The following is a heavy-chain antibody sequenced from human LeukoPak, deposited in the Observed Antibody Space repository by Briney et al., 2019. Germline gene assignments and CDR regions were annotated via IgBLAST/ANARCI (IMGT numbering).Heavy chain of an antibody. CDR2: ISGSGGST. CDR1: GFTFSSYA. J-gene: IGHJ4*02. D-gene: IGHD1-26*01. V-gene: IGHV3-23*01. Sequence: GGSLRLSCAASGFTFSSYAMSWVRQAPGKGLEWVSAISGSGGSTFYADSVKGRFTTSRDNSKNTLYLQMNSLRAEDTALYYCAKVNSGSYLFYFDYWGQGTLATVSS. CDR3: AKVNSGSYLFYFDY.